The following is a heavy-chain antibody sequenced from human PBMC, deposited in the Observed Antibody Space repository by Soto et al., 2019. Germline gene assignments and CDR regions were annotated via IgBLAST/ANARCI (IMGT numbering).Heavy chain of an antibody. CDR3: ARKDKSGYFNWFDP. V-gene: IGHV5-51*03. CDR1: GYRFTSYW. CDR2: IFPSGSDT. Sequence: GESLKISCRTPGYRFTSYWIAWVRQMPGKGLEWMGIIFPSGSDTRYSPSFQGQVTISADRSTSTVFLQWASLKASDTAVYFCARKDKSGYFNWFDPWGQGTLVTVSS. J-gene: IGHJ5*02. D-gene: IGHD3-22*01.